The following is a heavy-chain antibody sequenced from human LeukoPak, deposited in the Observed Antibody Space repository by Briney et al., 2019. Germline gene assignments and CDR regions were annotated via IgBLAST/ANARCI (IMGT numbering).Heavy chain of an antibody. Sequence: PGGSLRLSCAASGFTFSSYSMNWVRQAPGKGLEWVSYISSSSSTIYYADSVKGRFTISRDNAKNSLYLQMNSLRAEDTAVYYCARDPGPELYSYMDVWGKGTTVTVSS. D-gene: IGHD2/OR15-2a*01. CDR1: GFTFSSYS. J-gene: IGHJ6*03. CDR3: ARDPGPELYSYMDV. V-gene: IGHV3-48*01. CDR2: ISSSSSTI.